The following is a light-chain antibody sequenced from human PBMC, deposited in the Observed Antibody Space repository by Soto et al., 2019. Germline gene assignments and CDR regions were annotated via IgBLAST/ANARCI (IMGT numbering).Light chain of an antibody. Sequence: QAVVTQEPSLTVSPGGTVTLTCASSTGAVTSGYYPSWFQQKPGQARRALIFNTNNKHSWTPARFSGSLLGGKAALTLSGVQPEDEAEYFCLLYYGGAQLRVFGGGTQLTVL. CDR3: LLYYGGAQLRV. CDR2: NTN. J-gene: IGLJ3*02. CDR1: TGAVTSGYY. V-gene: IGLV7-43*01.